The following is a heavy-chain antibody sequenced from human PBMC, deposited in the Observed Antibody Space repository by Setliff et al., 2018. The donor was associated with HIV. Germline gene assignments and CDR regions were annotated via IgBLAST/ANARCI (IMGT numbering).Heavy chain of an antibody. Sequence: PGGSLRLSCAASGFTFSKYWMSWVRQAPGKGLEWVASVYPDGDEIYYLDSVKGRFTISRDNSKESLYLQMNSLTTEDTALYYCAKLLGNGGNSDPFDIWGQGTTVTVSS. J-gene: IGHJ3*02. CDR3: AKLLGNGGNSDPFDI. V-gene: IGHV3-7*03. CDR2: VYPDGDEI. CDR1: GFTFSKYW. D-gene: IGHD2-21*01.